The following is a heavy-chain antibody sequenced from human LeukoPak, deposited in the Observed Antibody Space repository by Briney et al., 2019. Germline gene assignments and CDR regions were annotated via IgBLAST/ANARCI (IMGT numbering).Heavy chain of an antibody. J-gene: IGHJ4*02. CDR2: INHSGST. CDR1: GGSFSGYY. Sequence: SETLSLTCAVYGGSFSGYYWSWIRQPPGKGLEWIGEINHSGSTNYNPSLKSRVTISVDTSKNQFSLKLSSVTAADTAVYYCARGRPHDSSGSDPYYFDYWGRGTLVTVSS. CDR3: ARGRPHDSSGSDPYYFDY. V-gene: IGHV4-34*01. D-gene: IGHD3-22*01.